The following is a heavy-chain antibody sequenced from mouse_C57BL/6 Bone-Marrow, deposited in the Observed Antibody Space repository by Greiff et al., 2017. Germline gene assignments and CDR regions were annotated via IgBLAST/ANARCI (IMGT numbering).Heavy chain of an antibody. Sequence: VQLQQSGAELVRPGASVKLSCTASGFNIKDDYMHWVKQRPGQGLEWIGWIDPENGDTEYASKFQGKATITADTSSNTAYLQLSSLTSEDTAVDYCTATTVVERGDWGQGTTLTVSS. CDR3: TATTVVERGD. J-gene: IGHJ2*01. D-gene: IGHD1-1*01. V-gene: IGHV14-4*01. CDR1: GFNIKDDY. CDR2: IDPENGDT.